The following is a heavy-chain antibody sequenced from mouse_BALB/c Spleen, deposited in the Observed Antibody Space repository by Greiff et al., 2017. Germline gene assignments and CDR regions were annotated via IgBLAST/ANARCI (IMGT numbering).Heavy chain of an antibody. Sequence: EVQRVESGGGLVQPKGSLKLSCAASGFTFNTYAMNWVRQAPGKGLEWVARIRSKSNNYATYYADSVKDRFTISRDDSQSMLYLQMNNLKTEDTAMYYCVRQGGYYYFDYWGQGTTLTVSS. CDR3: VRQGGYYYFDY. CDR2: IRSKSNNYAT. V-gene: IGHV10-1*02. D-gene: IGHD3-1*01. J-gene: IGHJ2*01. CDR1: GFTFNTYA.